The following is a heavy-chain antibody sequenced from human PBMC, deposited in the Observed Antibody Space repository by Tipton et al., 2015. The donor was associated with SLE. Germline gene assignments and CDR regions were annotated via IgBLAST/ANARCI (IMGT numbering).Heavy chain of an antibody. CDR1: GGSISSGSYY. Sequence: TLSLTCTVSGGSISSGSYYWSWIRQPAGKGLEWIGRIYTSGSTNYNPSLKSRVTISVDTSKNQFSLKLSSVTAADTAVYYCARGQDFDYWGQGTLVTVSS. CDR3: ARGQDFDY. J-gene: IGHJ4*02. CDR2: IYTSGST. V-gene: IGHV4-61*02.